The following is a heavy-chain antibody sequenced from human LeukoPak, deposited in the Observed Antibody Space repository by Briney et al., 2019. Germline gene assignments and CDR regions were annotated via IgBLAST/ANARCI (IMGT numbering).Heavy chain of an antibody. CDR2: MNPNSGNT. V-gene: IGHV1-8*03. CDR1: GYTFTSYA. Sequence: ASVKVSCKASGYTFTSYAMNWVRQATGQGLEWMGWMNPNSGNTGYAQKFQGRVSITGNTSISTAYMELSSLRSEDTAVYYCAREGLDSWGQGTLVTVSS. CDR3: AREGLDS. J-gene: IGHJ4*02.